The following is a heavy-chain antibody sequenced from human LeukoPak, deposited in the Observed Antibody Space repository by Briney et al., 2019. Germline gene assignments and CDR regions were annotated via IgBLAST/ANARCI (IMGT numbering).Heavy chain of an antibody. CDR1: GGSISSYY. Sequence: PSETLSLTCTVSGGSISSYYWSWIRQPPGKGLEWIGYIYYSGSTNYNPSLKSRVTISVDTSKNQFSLKLSSVTAADTAVYYCARRVVVAAPYFDYWGQGTLVTVSS. CDR2: IYYSGST. V-gene: IGHV4-59*01. CDR3: ARRVVVAAPYFDY. J-gene: IGHJ4*02. D-gene: IGHD2-15*01.